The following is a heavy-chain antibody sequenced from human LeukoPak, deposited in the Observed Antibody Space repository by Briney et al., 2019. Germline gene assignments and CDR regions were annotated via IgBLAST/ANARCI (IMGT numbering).Heavy chain of an antibody. CDR3: VRLDWESADC. V-gene: IGHV3-7*01. CDR1: EFTFSIYW. J-gene: IGHJ4*02. Sequence: QAGGSLRLSCTPSEFTFSIYWMTWVRQAPGKGLEWLATINQEGSAQYYVDSVRGRFTISRDNAKNLLYLQMNSLRTEDTAIYYCVRLDWESADCWGRGTLVTVSS. CDR2: INQEGSAQ. D-gene: IGHD3/OR15-3a*01.